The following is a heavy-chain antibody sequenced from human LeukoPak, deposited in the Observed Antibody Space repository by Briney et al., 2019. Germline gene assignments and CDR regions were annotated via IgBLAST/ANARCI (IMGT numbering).Heavy chain of an antibody. CDR3: ARETTGESDY. D-gene: IGHD1-14*01. CDR1: GFTFSSYS. CDR2: ISSTSTYI. V-gene: IGHV3-21*01. J-gene: IGHJ4*02. Sequence: GGSLRLSCAASGFTFSSYSMNWVRQAPGKGLVWVSSISSTSTYIYYADSLKGRFTISRDNAKNSLYLQMNSLRAEDTAVYYCARETTGESDYWGQGTLVTVSS.